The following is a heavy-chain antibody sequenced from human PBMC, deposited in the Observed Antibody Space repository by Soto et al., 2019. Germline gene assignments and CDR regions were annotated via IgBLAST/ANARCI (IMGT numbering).Heavy chain of an antibody. J-gene: IGHJ6*02. Sequence: KPSETLSLTCTVSGGSISSYYWSWIRQPPGKGLEWIGYIYYSGSTNYNPSLKSRVTISVDTSKNQFSLKLSSVTAADTAVYYCARGDRDWEYYYYGMDVWGQGTTVTVSS. CDR3: ARGDRDWEYYYYGMDV. CDR2: IYYSGST. CDR1: GGSISSYY. D-gene: IGHD1-26*01. V-gene: IGHV4-59*01.